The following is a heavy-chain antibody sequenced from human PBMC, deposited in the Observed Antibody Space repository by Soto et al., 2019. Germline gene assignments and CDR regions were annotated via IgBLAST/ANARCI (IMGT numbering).Heavy chain of an antibody. V-gene: IGHV4-39*01. D-gene: IGHD3-3*01. Sequence: SETLSLTCTVSGGSVRKSSFYWGWIRQPPGKGLEWIGRVYYSGGASYNPSLKSRLTISADTSKNQLSLKLRSVTAADTAVYYCVRPAAIFGVESWFDSWGQGILVTVSS. CDR2: VYYSGGA. CDR3: VRPAAIFGVESWFDS. J-gene: IGHJ5*01. CDR1: GGSVRKSSFY.